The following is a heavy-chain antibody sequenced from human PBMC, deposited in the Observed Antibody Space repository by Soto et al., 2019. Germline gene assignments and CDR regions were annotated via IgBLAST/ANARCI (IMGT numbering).Heavy chain of an antibody. Sequence: EVQLVESGGGLIQPGGSLRLSCAVSGFTVSNNYMSWVRQAPGKGLEGVSVIYSGGYTAYGDSVKGRFTISRDNSKNTLYPQMNSGSAEATAGFSWGTRPGGGGYWGQGTLVTVSS. CDR3: GTRPGGGGY. CDR2: IYSGGYT. J-gene: IGHJ4*02. CDR1: GFTVSNNY. V-gene: IGHV3-53*01. D-gene: IGHD3-10*01.